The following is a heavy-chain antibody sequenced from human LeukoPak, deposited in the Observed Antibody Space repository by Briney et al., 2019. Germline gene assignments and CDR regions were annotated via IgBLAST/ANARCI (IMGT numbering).Heavy chain of an antibody. CDR2: IYYSGST. D-gene: IGHD3-10*01. Sequence: SETLSLLRTVSGGSISSYYWSWIRQPPGKGLDWIGYIYYSGSTNYNPSLKSRVTISVDTSKNQFSLKLSSVTAADTAVYYCARDQTSYGSGSLWFDHWGQGTLVTVSS. J-gene: IGHJ5*02. CDR3: ARDQTSYGSGSLWFDH. V-gene: IGHV4-59*01. CDR1: GGSISSYY.